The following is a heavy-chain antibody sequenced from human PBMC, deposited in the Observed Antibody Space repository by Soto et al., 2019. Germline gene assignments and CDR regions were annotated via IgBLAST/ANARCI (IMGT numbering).Heavy chain of an antibody. Sequence: SHTLGLPHGISMDIVSSNYTSGDRVRRTPSRGLGWLGRTYYRYKWYNDYGVAVKSRITTEPDTSKNQFSLQLNSATPLDTAVYYYARDWTSSHFDSWGQGTLVTVSS. D-gene: IGHD2-2*01. CDR2: TYYRYKWYN. CDR1: MDIVSSNYTS. J-gene: IGHJ4*02. CDR3: ARDWTSSHFDS. V-gene: IGHV6-1*01.